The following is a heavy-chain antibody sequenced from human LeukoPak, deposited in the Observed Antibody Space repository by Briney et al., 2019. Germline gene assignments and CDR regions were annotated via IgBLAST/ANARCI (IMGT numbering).Heavy chain of an antibody. CDR1: GYSFISSD. Sequence: ASVNVSCKASGYSFISSDINWVRQATGQGLEWMGWMNPNSGNTAYAQKFQGRVTMTRNTSVDTAYMELSSLKCDDTAVYYCARGYKPAYSTGWSIFDYWGQGTLVAVSS. J-gene: IGHJ4*02. V-gene: IGHV1-8*01. CDR3: ARGYKPAYSTGWSIFDY. CDR2: MNPNSGNT. D-gene: IGHD6-19*01.